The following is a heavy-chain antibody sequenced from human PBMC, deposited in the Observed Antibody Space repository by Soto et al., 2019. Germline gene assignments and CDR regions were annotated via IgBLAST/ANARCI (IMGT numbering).Heavy chain of an antibody. CDR2: IIPILGIA. D-gene: IGHD2-2*01. CDR3: ARDSPNMPLVPLPLDY. CDR1: GGTFSSYT. J-gene: IGHJ4*02. V-gene: IGHV1-69*04. Sequence: ASVKVSCKASGGTFSSYTISWVRQAPGQGLEWMGRIIPILGIANYAQKFQGRVTITADKSTSTAYMELSSLRSEDTAVYYCARDSPNMPLVPLPLDYWGQGTLVTVSS.